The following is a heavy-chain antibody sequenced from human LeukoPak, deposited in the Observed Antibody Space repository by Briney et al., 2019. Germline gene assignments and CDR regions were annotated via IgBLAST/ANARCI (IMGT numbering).Heavy chain of an antibody. CDR1: GFRFSTYG. CDR2: VWFVGSNS. CDR3: ARFAGSDYTGSFDL. V-gene: IGHV3-33*01. Sequence: PGGSLRLSCAGSGFRFSTYGMHWVRQAPGKGLEWLGYVWFVGSNSDYVDPVKGRFTVSRDNSKNTVFLQMTSLRAEDTAVYHCARFAGSDYTGSFDLWGQGTPVTVSS. J-gene: IGHJ4*02. D-gene: IGHD3-10*01.